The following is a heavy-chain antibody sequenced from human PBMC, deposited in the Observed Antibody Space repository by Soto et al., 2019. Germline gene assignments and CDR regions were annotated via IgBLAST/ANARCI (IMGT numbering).Heavy chain of an antibody. J-gene: IGHJ4*02. CDR1: GGSISNYY. CDR2: IHDSGST. D-gene: IGHD2-21*02. Sequence: SETLSLTCIVSGGSISNYYWHWIRQPPGQGLEWVGYIHDSGSTTSNPSLQSRVTISVDTSKNQFSLNLVSVTAADTAVYFCARAAYCGGDCYYQFDQWRQGTLVTVSS. V-gene: IGHV4-59*01. CDR3: ARAAYCGGDCYYQFDQ.